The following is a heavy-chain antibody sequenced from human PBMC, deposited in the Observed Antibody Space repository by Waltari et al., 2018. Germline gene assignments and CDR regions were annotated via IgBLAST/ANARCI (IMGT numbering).Heavy chain of an antibody. D-gene: IGHD1-26*01. J-gene: IGHJ5*02. CDR1: GYTLTDLS. CDR3: ATVGISGSYGWFDP. CDR2: FDPEDGET. Sequence: QVQLVQSGAEVQKPGASVKVSCKVSGYTLTDLSMPWVRQAPGKGLEWMGGFDPEDGETIYAQKFQGRVTMTEDTSTDTAYMELSSLRSEDTAVYYCATVGISGSYGWFDPWGQGTLVTVSS. V-gene: IGHV1-24*01.